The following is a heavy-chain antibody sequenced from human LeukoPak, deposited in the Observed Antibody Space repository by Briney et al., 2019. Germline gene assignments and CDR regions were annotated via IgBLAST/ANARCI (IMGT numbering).Heavy chain of an antibody. J-gene: IGHJ5*02. CDR2: ISYSGST. Sequence: SETLSLTCTVSGGSISSYYWGWIRQPPGKGLEWIGSISYSGSTYYNPSLKSRVTISVDTSKNQFSLKLSSVTAADTAVYYCARRLTRNWFDPWGQGTLVTVSS. D-gene: IGHD6-19*01. CDR1: GGSISSYY. V-gene: IGHV4-39*07. CDR3: ARRLTRNWFDP.